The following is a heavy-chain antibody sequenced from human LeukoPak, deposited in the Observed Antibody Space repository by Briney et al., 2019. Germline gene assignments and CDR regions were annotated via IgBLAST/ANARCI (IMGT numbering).Heavy chain of an antibody. CDR2: IHSGGST. D-gene: IGHD6-13*01. CDR3: ASSSWSRSNWFDP. V-gene: IGHV3-66*02. Sequence: GGSLRLSCAASGFTVNSNYMTWVRQAPGKGLEWVSVIHSGGSTFYADFVKGRFTISRDNSKNTLYLQMNSLRTDDTAVYCCASSSWSRSNWFDPWGQGTLVTVSS. CDR1: GFTVNSNY. J-gene: IGHJ5*02.